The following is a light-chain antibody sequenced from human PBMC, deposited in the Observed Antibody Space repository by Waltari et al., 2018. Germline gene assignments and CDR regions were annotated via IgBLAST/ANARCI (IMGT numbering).Light chain of an antibody. CDR2: KAS. J-gene: IGKJ2*01. V-gene: IGKV1-5*03. CDR3: QQYNYYPVT. CDR1: QSGDTW. Sequence: DRGRSHGRARQSGDTWLAWFQQKPGKAPKLGSYKASQLESGGPLRVIGSGSGTEFTRTINSLQPDDFATYYCQQYNYYPVTYGQGTKLEI.